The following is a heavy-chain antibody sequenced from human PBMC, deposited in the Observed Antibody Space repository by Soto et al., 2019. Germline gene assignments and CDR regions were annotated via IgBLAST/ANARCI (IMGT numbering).Heavy chain of an antibody. J-gene: IGHJ6*02. D-gene: IGHD2-2*01. CDR1: GFTFSSYG. CDR2: IWYDGSNK. V-gene: IGHV3-33*01. Sequence: QVQLDESGGGVVQPGRSLRLSCAASGFTFSSYGMHWDRQAPGKGLEWVAVIWYDGSNKYYADSVKGRFTISRDNSKNTLYLQMNSLRAEDTAVYYCARVIVIVPAAPFDGMDVWGQGTTVTVSS. CDR3: ARVIVIVPAAPFDGMDV.